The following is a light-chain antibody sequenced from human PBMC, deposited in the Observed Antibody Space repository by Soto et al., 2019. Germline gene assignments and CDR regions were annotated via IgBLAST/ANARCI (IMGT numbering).Light chain of an antibody. CDR1: QDISNY. Sequence: DIQMTQSPSSLSASVGDSVTITCQASQDISNYLNWYQQKPGKAPKLLIYDASNLETGVPSRFSGSGSGTDFTFTISSLQPEDIATYYCQQYDNLPPRITFGGGTKVEIK. V-gene: IGKV1-33*01. J-gene: IGKJ4*01. CDR3: QQYDNLPPRIT. CDR2: DAS.